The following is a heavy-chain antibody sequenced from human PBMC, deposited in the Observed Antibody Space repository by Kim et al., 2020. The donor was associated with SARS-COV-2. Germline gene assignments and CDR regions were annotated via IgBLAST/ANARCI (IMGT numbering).Heavy chain of an antibody. CDR1: GYTFTSYG. Sequence: ASVKVSCKASGYTFTSYGISWVRQAPGQGLEWMGWISAYNGNTNYAQKLQGRVTMTTDTSTSTAYMELRSLRSDDTAVYYCAIFHLPAAPYYYYGMDVWGQGTTVTVSS. CDR3: AIFHLPAAPYYYYGMDV. CDR2: ISAYNGNT. J-gene: IGHJ6*02. V-gene: IGHV1-18*01. D-gene: IGHD2-2*01.